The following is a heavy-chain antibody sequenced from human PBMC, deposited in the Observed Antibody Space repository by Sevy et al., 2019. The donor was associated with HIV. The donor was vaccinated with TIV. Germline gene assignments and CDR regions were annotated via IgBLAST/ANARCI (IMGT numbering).Heavy chain of an antibody. CDR1: GGSISSSNW. J-gene: IGHJ4*02. D-gene: IGHD3-22*01. Sequence: SETVSLTCAVSGGSISSSNWWSWVRQPPGKGLEWIGEIYRSGSTNYNPSLKSRVTISVDKSKNQFSLKLSSVTAADTAVYYCARGSSYDSSGGNFDYWGQGTLVTVSS. V-gene: IGHV4-4*02. CDR3: ARGSSYDSSGGNFDY. CDR2: IYRSGST.